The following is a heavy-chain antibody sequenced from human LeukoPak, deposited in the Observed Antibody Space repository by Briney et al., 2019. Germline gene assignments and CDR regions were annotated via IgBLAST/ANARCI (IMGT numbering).Heavy chain of an antibody. CDR1: GFSFSNYG. CDR2: ISSSSSYI. J-gene: IGHJ3*02. D-gene: IGHD5-24*01. CDR3: ARWRNGYRNDVFDI. V-gene: IGHV3-21*01. Sequence: GRSLRLSCAASGFSFSNYGMNWVRQAPGKGLEWVSLISSSSSYIYYADSVKGRLTISRDNAKNSLYLQMNSLRAEDTAVYYCARWRNGYRNDVFDIWGQGTMVTVSS.